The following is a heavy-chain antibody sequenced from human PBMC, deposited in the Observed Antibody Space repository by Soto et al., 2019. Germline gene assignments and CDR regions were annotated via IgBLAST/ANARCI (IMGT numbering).Heavy chain of an antibody. J-gene: IGHJ4*02. Sequence: GGSLRLSCAASGFTFSSYSMNWVRQAPGKGLEWVSYISSSSSTIYYADSVKGRFTISRDNAKNSLHLQMNSLRAEDTAVYYCTTYTGTYRDYWGLGTLVTVSS. CDR2: ISSSSSTI. D-gene: IGHD1-26*01. CDR1: GFTFSSYS. CDR3: TTYTGTYRDY. V-gene: IGHV3-48*04.